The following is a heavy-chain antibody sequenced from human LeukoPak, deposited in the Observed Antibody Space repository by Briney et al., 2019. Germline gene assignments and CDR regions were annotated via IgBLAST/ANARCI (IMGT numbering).Heavy chain of an antibody. J-gene: IGHJ6*03. Sequence: PPETLSLTCTVSGGSISSGSYYWSWIRQPAGKGLEWIGRIYTSGSTNYNPSLKSRVTISVDTSKNQFSLKLSSVTAADTAVYYCARGYSNYTRYASVYYYYYYMDVWGKGTTVTVSS. V-gene: IGHV4-61*02. D-gene: IGHD4-11*01. CDR3: ARGYSNYTRYASVYYYYYYMDV. CDR2: IYTSGST. CDR1: GGSISSGSYY.